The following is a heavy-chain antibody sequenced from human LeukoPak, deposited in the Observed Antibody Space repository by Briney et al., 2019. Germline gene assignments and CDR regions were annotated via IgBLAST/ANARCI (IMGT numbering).Heavy chain of an antibody. CDR3: ARGVVDGSYPNDY. Sequence: PGGSLRLSCAASGFTFSSYAMHWVRQAPGKGLEWVAVISYDGSNKYYADSVKGRFTISRDNSKNTLYLQMNSLRAEDTAVYYCARGVVDGSYPNDYWGQGTVVTVSS. V-gene: IGHV3-30-3*01. D-gene: IGHD1-26*01. CDR2: ISYDGSNK. J-gene: IGHJ4*02. CDR1: GFTFSSYA.